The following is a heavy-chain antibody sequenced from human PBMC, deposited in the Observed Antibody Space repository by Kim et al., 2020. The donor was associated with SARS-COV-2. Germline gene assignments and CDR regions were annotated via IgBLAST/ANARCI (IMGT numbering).Heavy chain of an antibody. CDR3: ARVPQDDYLWYFDL. V-gene: IGHV4-39*07. CDR2: LYYSGTT. J-gene: IGHJ4*02. CDR1: GGSITSSNYY. D-gene: IGHD3-16*01. Sequence: SETLSLTCTVSGGSITSSNYYWGWIRQPPGKGLEWIGSLYYSGTTYYNPSLKSRVTISIDMSKNQFSLRLNSLTAADTAVYYCARVPQDDYLWYFDLWGQGTLVTVSS.